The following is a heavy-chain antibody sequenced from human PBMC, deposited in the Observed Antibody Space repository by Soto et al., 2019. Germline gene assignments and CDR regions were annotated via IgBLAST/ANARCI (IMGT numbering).Heavy chain of an antibody. V-gene: IGHV4-61*08. CDR2: MYYSGST. J-gene: IGHJ4*02. Sequence: SETLSLTCSVSGVTMSYGGYSWSWIRQPPGKGLEWIGYMYYSGSTNYNPSLKSRVTISVDTSKNQFSLKLSSVTAADRPVYYCARDAGGPADNWGQGTLVTVSS. CDR1: GVTMSYGGYS. D-gene: IGHD2-15*01. CDR3: ARDAGGPADN.